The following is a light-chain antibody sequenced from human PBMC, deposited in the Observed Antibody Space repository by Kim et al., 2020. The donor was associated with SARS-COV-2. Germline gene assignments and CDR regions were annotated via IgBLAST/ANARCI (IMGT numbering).Light chain of an antibody. J-gene: IGKJ1*01. CDR3: QQYSHYSRT. CDR2: KAS. V-gene: IGKV1-5*03. CDR1: QSFNAW. Sequence: DIQMTQFPSTLPVSVGERVTITCRASQSFNAWLAWYQQKPGKAPNLLIYKASNLKSGVSSRFSGSGSGTEFTLTISSLQPDDAATYYCQQYSHYSRTFGQGTKVDIK.